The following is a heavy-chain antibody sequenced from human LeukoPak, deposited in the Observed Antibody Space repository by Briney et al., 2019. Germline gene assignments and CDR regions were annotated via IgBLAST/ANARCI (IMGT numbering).Heavy chain of an antibody. CDR2: IYYSGST. CDR1: GGSISSSSYY. CDR3: ARDDSSSWYGYDAFDI. V-gene: IGHV4-39*07. J-gene: IGHJ3*02. D-gene: IGHD6-13*01. Sequence: SETLSLTCTVSGGSISSSSYYWGWIRQPPGKGLEWIGSIYYSGSTYYNPSLKSRVTISVDTSKNQFSLKLSSVTAADTAVYYCARDDSSSWYGYDAFDIWGQGTMVTVSS.